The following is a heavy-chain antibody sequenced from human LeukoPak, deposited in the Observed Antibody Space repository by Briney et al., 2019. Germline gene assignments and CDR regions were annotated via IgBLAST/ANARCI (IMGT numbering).Heavy chain of an antibody. CDR1: GGTCSSYA. CDR3: ATTPYNWNYVGNDY. CDR2: IIPILGIA. J-gene: IGHJ4*02. V-gene: IGHV1-69*04. D-gene: IGHD1-7*01. Sequence: ASVKVSCKASGGTCSSYAISWVRQAPGQGLEWMGRIIPILGIANYAQKFQGRVTITADKSTSTAYMELSSLRSEDTAVYYCATTPYNWNYVGNDYWGQGTLVTVSS.